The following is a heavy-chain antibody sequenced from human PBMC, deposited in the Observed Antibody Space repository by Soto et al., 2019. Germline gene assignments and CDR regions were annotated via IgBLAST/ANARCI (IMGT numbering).Heavy chain of an antibody. D-gene: IGHD1-26*01. V-gene: IGHV4-59*08. Sequence: QVQLQESGPGLVKPSETLSLTCTVSGGTISSWYWSWIRQPPGKGLEWIGYIYYSGSTNCNPSLKSRVTISVDTSKNQFSLKLGSVTAADTAVSYCARRYGSAIDYWGQGTLVTVSS. CDR2: IYYSGST. CDR3: ARRYGSAIDY. J-gene: IGHJ4*02. CDR1: GGTISSWY.